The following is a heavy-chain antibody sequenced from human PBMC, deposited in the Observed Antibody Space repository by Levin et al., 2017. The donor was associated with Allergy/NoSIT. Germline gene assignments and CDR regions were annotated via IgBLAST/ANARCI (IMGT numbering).Heavy chain of an antibody. V-gene: IGHV5-51*01. CDR2: IYPGDSDT. CDR3: ARRGTRDYYYYMDV. CDR1: GSSFTSYW. D-gene: IGHD1-1*01. J-gene: IGHJ6*03. Sequence: GESLKISCQGSGSSFTSYWIGWVRQMPGKGLEWMGIIYPGDSDTRYSPSFQGQVTISADKSISTAYLQWSSLKASDPAIYYCARRGTRDYYYYMDVWGKGTTVTVSS.